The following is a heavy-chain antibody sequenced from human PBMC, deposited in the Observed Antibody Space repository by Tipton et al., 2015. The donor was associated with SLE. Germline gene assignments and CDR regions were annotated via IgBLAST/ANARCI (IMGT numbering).Heavy chain of an antibody. Sequence: SLRLSCVASGFPFSSFNMNWVRQSPGKGLEWVSPIGTSRSSIFYADSVKGRFTISRDNARNSLYLQMNRLRVEDTAIYYCAIEKMRDTYNPAFDSWGQGTLVTVSS. V-gene: IGHV3-21*04. CDR1: GFPFSSFN. CDR3: AIEKMRDTYNPAFDS. J-gene: IGHJ4*02. CDR2: IGTSRSSI. D-gene: IGHD3-10*01.